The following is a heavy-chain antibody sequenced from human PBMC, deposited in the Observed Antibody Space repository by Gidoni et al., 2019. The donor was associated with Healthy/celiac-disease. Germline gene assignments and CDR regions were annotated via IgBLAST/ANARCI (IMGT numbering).Heavy chain of an antibody. CDR1: GGTFSSYA. V-gene: IGHV1-69*06. J-gene: IGHJ6*02. CDR2: IIPIFGTA. Sequence: QVQLVQSGAEVKKPGSSVKVSCKASGGTFSSYAISWVRQAPGQGLEWMGGIIPIFGTANYAQKFQGRVTITADKSTSTVYMELSSLRSEDTAVYYCARVVLTGTSPKDRGYYYYGMDVWGQGTTVTVSS. D-gene: IGHD1-7*01. CDR3: ARVVLTGTSPKDRGYYYYGMDV.